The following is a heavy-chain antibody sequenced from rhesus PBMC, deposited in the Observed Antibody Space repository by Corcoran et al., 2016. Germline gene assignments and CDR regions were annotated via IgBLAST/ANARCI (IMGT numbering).Heavy chain of an antibody. CDR2: SYGSGRTT. Sequence: QLQLQESGPGPVKPSETLSVTCAVSGGSISNSYWSWIRQAPGKGLEGIGYSYGSGRTTHHNPSLKSRVARSVDTSKNQLSLKLSSVTAADTAIYYCARGYYYGSGYYGGFDYWGQGVLVTVSS. J-gene: IGHJ4*01. V-gene: IGHV4-169*01. D-gene: IGHD3-28*01. CDR3: ARGYYYGSGYYGGFDY. CDR1: GGSISNSY.